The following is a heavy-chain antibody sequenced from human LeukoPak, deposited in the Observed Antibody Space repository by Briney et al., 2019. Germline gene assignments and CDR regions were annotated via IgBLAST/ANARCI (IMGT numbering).Heavy chain of an antibody. D-gene: IGHD6-25*01. J-gene: IGHJ4*02. V-gene: IGHV3-30-3*01. CDR3: AKGSAAGRPYYFDY. Sequence: GGSLRLSCAASGFTFSSYAMHWVRQAPGKGLEWVAVISYDGSNKYYADSVKGRFTISRDNSKNTLYLQMNGLRAEDAAVYFCAKGSAAGRPYYFDYWGQGTLVTVSS. CDR1: GFTFSSYA. CDR2: ISYDGSNK.